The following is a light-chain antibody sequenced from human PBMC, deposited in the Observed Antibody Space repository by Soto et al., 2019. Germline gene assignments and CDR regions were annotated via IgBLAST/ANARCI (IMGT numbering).Light chain of an antibody. J-gene: IGKJ1*01. CDR3: EQSYGSPPT. V-gene: IGKV1-39*01. Sequence: DIQMTQSPSSLSASVGDRVTITCRASQSINTYLNWYQQKPGKAPKLLISAASSLQSGVPARFSGSGSGTDFTLIISSVQPEDFATFYCEQSYGSPPTFGQGTKLDIK. CDR2: AAS. CDR1: QSINTY.